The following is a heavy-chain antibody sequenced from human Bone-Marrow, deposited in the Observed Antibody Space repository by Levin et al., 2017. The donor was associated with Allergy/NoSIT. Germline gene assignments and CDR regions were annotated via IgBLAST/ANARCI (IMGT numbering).Heavy chain of an antibody. CDR1: GYTLSELT. CDR2: FDPTEGET. J-gene: IGHJ6*02. D-gene: IGHD3-16*01. CDR3: ATAGGHYYHAMDV. Sequence: GESLKISCKLSGYTLSELTTHWVRHAPGKGLEWMGSFDPTEGETINIQKFQGRVTMTADTSTGTAYMELSSLRSGDTAVYYCATAGGHYYHAMDVWGQGTTVTVSS. V-gene: IGHV1-24*01.